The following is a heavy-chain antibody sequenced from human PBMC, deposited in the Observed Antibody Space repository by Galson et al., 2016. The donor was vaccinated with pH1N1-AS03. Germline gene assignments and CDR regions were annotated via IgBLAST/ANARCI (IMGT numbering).Heavy chain of an antibody. J-gene: IGHJ6*02. CDR3: ATGLSVAGTPYEYYGVDV. CDR1: GYTLTELS. D-gene: IGHD6-19*01. CDR2: FDPEDGEA. Sequence: SVKVSCKVSGYTLTELSMHWVRQGPGKGLEWMGGFDPEDGEAIYAQKFQGRVTLTVDTSTDTAYMEVSRLKSEDTAVYYCATGLSVAGTPYEYYGVDVWGQGTTVIVPS. V-gene: IGHV1-24*01.